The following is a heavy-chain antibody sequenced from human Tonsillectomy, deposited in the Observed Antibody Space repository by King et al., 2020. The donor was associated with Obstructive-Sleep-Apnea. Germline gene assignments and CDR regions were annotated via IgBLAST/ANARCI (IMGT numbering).Heavy chain of an antibody. CDR1: GGSFSGYY. J-gene: IGHJ5*02. CDR3: ARSDIVVVVSATQSSNWSDP. V-gene: IGHV4-34*01. CDR2: INHSGST. D-gene: IGHD2-15*01. Sequence: VQLQQWGAGLLKPAETLSLTCTVYGGSFSGYYWTWVRQPPAKGLEWIGEINHSGSTSYNPSLKSRVTISVDKSKNQFSLNLNSVTAADTAVYSCARSDIVVVVSATQSSNWSDPWGQGTLVTVSS.